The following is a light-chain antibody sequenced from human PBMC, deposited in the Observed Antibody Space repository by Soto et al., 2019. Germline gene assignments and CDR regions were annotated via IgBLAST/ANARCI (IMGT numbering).Light chain of an antibody. Sequence: QSVLTQPPSASGTPGQRVTISCSGSSSNIGPNTVNWYQQVPGTAPKLLIYSSNQRPSGVPDRFSGSKSGTSASLAISGLQSEDEADYYCAVWDDSLNGLVLGGGTKLTVL. CDR3: AVWDDSLNGLV. V-gene: IGLV1-44*01. CDR1: SSNIGPNT. J-gene: IGLJ2*01. CDR2: SSN.